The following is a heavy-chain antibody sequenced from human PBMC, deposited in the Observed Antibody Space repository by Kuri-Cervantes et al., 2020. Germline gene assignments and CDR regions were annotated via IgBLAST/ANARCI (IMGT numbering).Heavy chain of an antibody. CDR1: GFTFSRYA. CDR2: ISYDGSNK. V-gene: IGHV3-30-3*01. CDR3: ARGDLVVTAIRGDYYYYGMDV. D-gene: IGHD2-21*02. Sequence: LSLTCAASGFTFSRYAMHWVRQAPGKGLEWVAVISYDGSNKYYADSVKGRFTISRDNSKNTLYLQMNSLRAEDTAVYYCARGDLVVTAIRGDYYYYGMDVWGQGTTVTVSS. J-gene: IGHJ6*02.